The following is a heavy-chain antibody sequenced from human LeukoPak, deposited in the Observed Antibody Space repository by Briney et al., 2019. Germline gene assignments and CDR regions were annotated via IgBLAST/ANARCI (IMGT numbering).Heavy chain of an antibody. V-gene: IGHV5-51*01. CDR1: GYSFTSYW. CDR3: ASGSSYCSSTSCFQYNSGYDFFNAFDI. CDR2: IYPGDSDT. D-gene: IGHD2-2*01. Sequence: GESLKISCKGSGYSFTSYWIGWVRQMPGKGLEWMGIIYPGDSDTRYSTSFQGQVTISADKSISTAYLQWSSLKASDTAMYYCASGSSYCSSTSCFQYNSGYDFFNAFDIWGQGTMVTVSS. J-gene: IGHJ3*02.